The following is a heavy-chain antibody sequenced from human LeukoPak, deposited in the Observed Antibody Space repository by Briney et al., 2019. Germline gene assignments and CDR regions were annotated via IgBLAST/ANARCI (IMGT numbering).Heavy chain of an antibody. CDR2: IYYSGST. J-gene: IGHJ4*02. CDR3: ARSYYDYVWGSPTCFDY. Sequence: PSETLSLTCTVSGGSISSSSYYWGWIRQPPGKRLEWIGSIYYSGSTYYNPSLKSRVTISVDTSKNQFSLKLSSVTAADTAVYYCARSYYDYVWGSPTCFDYWGQGTLVTVSS. V-gene: IGHV4-39*01. D-gene: IGHD3-16*01. CDR1: GGSISSSSYY.